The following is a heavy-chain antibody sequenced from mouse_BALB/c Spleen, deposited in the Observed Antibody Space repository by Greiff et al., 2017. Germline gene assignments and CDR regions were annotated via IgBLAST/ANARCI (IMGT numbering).Heavy chain of an antibody. CDR3: ARSPDGGYFDY. Sequence: EVQVVESGGGLVQPGGSRKLSCAASGFTFSSFGMHWVRQAPEKGLEWVAYISSGSSTIYYADTVKGRFTISRDNPKNTLFLQMTSLRSEDTAMYYCARSPDGGYFDYWGQGTTLTVSS. V-gene: IGHV5-17*02. D-gene: IGHD1-1*02. CDR1: GFTFSSFG. J-gene: IGHJ2*01. CDR2: ISSGSSTI.